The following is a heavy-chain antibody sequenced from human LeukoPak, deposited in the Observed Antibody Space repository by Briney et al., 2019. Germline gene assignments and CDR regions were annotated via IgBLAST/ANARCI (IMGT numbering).Heavy chain of an antibody. CDR2: IKQDGSEK. CDR1: GFTFSSYW. CDR3: ARDHHSSGWYGYYYYYYMDV. D-gene: IGHD6-19*01. J-gene: IGHJ6*03. Sequence: AGGSLRLSCAASGFTFSSYWMSWVRQAPGKGLEWVANIKQDGSEKYYVDSVKGRFTISRDNAKNSLYLQMNSLRAEDTAVYYCARDHHSSGWYGYYYYYYMDVWGKGTTVTVSS. V-gene: IGHV3-7*01.